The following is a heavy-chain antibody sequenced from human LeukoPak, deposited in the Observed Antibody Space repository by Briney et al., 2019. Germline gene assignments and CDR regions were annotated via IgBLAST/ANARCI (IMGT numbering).Heavy chain of an antibody. J-gene: IGHJ4*02. CDR3: AKGRFGELLELSDY. CDR1: GFTFSSYA. CDR2: ISGSGGST. Sequence: GGSLRLSCAASGFTFSSYAVSWVRQAPGKGLEWVSAISGSGGSTYYADSVKGRFTISRDNSKSTLYLQMNSLRAEDTAVYYCAKGRFGELLELSDYWGQGTLVTVSS. V-gene: IGHV3-23*01. D-gene: IGHD3-10*01.